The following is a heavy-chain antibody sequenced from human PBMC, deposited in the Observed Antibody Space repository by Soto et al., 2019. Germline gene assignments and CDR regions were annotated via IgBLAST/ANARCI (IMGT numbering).Heavy chain of an antibody. CDR2: ISGSGGST. J-gene: IGHJ6*02. D-gene: IGHD2-2*01. CDR1: GFTFSSYA. Sequence: GGSLRLSCAASGFTFSSYAMSWVRQAPGKGLEWVSAISGSGGSTYYADSVKGRFTISRDNSKNTLYLQMNSLRAEDTAVYYCAYLGVVPAARSYYYYGMDVWGQGTTVTVSS. CDR3: AYLGVVPAARSYYYYGMDV. V-gene: IGHV3-23*01.